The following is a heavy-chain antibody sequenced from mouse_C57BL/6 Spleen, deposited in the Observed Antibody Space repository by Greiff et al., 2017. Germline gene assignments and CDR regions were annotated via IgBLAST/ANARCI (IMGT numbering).Heavy chain of an antibody. J-gene: IGHJ4*01. V-gene: IGHV1-82*01. CDR1: GYAFSSSW. D-gene: IGHD1-1*01. Sequence: VKLQESGPELVKPGASVKISCKASGYAFSSSWMNWVQQRPGKGLEWIGRIYPGDGDTNYNGKFKGKATLTADKSSSTAYMQLSSLTSEDSAVYFCARTDYGSSYRYAMDYWGKGTSVTVSS. CDR3: ARTDYGSSYRYAMDY. CDR2: IYPGDGDT.